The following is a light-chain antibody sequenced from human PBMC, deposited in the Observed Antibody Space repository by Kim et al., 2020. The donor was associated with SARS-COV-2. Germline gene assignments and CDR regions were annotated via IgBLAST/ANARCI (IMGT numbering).Light chain of an antibody. CDR1: KLGDKY. CDR3: QAWDSSTVV. J-gene: IGLJ2*01. Sequence: VSPGQTASITCSGDKLGDKYACWYQQKPGQSPVLVIYQDSKRPSGIPERFSGSNSGNAATLTISGTQAMDEADYYCQAWDSSTVVFGGGTQLTVL. CDR2: QDS. V-gene: IGLV3-1*01.